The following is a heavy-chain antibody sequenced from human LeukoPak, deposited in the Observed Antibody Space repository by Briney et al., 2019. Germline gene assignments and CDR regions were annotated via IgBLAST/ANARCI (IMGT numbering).Heavy chain of an antibody. D-gene: IGHD6-13*01. J-gene: IGHJ4*02. CDR2: IANDGRDK. CDR1: GFTFSSYG. CDR3: AKDGRVAAAAYYFDY. V-gene: IGHV3-30*18. Sequence: TGGSLRLSCAASGFTFSSYGMHWVRQAPGKGLEWVAVIANDGRDKKYADSVKGRFTISRDNSKNTLYLQMNSLRAEDTAVYYCAKDGRVAAAAYYFDYWGQGTLATVSS.